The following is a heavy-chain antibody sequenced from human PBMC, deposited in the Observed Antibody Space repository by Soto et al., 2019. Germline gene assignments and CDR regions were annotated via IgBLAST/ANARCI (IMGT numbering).Heavy chain of an antibody. CDR1: GGSISSGDYY. J-gene: IGHJ4*02. CDR3: ARGRYYDSSGYYAY. CDR2: IYYSGST. Sequence: QVQLQESGPGLVKPSQTLSLTCTVSGGSISSGDYYWSWIRQPPGKGLEWIGYIYYSGSTYYNPSPKSRVTXSVTTXXNQFSLKLSSVTAADTAVYYCARGRYYDSSGYYAYWGQGTLVTVSS. D-gene: IGHD3-22*01. V-gene: IGHV4-30-4*01.